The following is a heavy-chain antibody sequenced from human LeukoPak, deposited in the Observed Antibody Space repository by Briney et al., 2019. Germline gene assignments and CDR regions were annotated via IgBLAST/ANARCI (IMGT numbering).Heavy chain of an antibody. V-gene: IGHV3-74*01. CDR3: ARPRYCSSTSCPYYFDY. J-gene: IGHJ4*02. CDR2: INSDGSST. D-gene: IGHD2-2*01. CDR1: GFTFSSYW. Sequence: HPGGSLRLSCAASGFTFSSYWMHWVRQAPGKGLVWVSRINSDGSSTSYADSVKGRFTISRDNAKNTLYLQMNSLRAEDTAVYYCARPRYCSSTSCPYYFDYWGQGTLVTVSS.